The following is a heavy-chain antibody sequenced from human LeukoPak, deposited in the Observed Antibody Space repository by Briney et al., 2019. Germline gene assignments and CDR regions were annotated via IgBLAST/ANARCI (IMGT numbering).Heavy chain of an antibody. CDR1: GFTFSSYG. J-gene: IGHJ4*02. CDR3: ARAYETYYDILTGHDY. D-gene: IGHD3-9*01. Sequence: GGSLRLSCAASGFTFSSYGMHWVRQAPGKGLEWVAVISYDGSNKYYADSVKGRFTISRDNSKNTLYLQMNSLRAEDTAVYYCARAYETYYDILTGHDYWGQGTLVTVSS. V-gene: IGHV3-30*03. CDR2: ISYDGSNK.